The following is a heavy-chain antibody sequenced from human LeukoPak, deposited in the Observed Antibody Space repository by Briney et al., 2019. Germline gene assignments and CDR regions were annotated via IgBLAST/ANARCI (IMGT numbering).Heavy chain of an antibody. CDR3: AREYGDRDLPEEYYFDY. D-gene: IGHD2-21*02. J-gene: IGHJ4*02. V-gene: IGHV4-59*12. CDR1: GGSISSYY. CDR2: IYYSGST. Sequence: PSETLSLTCTVSGGSISSYYWSWIRQPPGKGLEWIGYIYYSGSTNYNPSLKSRVTISVDTSKNQFSLKLSSVTAADTAVYYCAREYGDRDLPEEYYFDYWGQGTLVTVSS.